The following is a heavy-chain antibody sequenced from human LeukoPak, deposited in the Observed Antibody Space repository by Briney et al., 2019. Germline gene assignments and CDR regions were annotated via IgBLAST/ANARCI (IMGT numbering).Heavy chain of an antibody. CDR1: GGSISSYY. D-gene: IGHD3-9*01. CDR3: ARAGTYYDILTGYYTLFFDY. Sequence: PSETLSLTCTVSGGSISSYYWSWIRQPPRQGLEWVGYIYYSGSTNSNPSLKSRVTISVDTSKNQFSLKLSSVTAADTAVYYCARAGTYYDILTGYYTLFFDYWGQGTLVTVSS. CDR2: IYYSGST. V-gene: IGHV4-59*13. J-gene: IGHJ4*02.